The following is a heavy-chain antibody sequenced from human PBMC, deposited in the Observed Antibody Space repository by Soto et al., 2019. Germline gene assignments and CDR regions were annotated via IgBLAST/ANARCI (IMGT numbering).Heavy chain of an antibody. CDR3: ARTLPGGNFFDY. J-gene: IGHJ4*02. V-gene: IGHV4-30-4*01. Sequence: SETLSLTCAVSGGSITTGDHLWSWIRQPPGKGLEWIGYIYYSGSTYYNPSLKSRVTISVDTSKNQFSLKLSSVTAADTAVYYCARTLPGGNFFDYWGQGTLVTVSS. D-gene: IGHD1-26*01. CDR2: IYYSGST. CDR1: GGSITTGDHL.